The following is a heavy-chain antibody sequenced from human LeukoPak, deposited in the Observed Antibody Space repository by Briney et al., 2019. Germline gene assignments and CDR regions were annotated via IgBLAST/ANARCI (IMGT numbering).Heavy chain of an antibody. V-gene: IGHV1-69*13. J-gene: IGHJ4*02. CDR1: GGTFSSYA. D-gene: IGHD1-26*01. CDR2: IIPIFGTA. Sequence: GASVKVSCKASGGTFSSYAISWVRQAPGQGLEWMGGIIPIFGTANYAQKFQGRVTITADESTSTAYMELSSLRSEDTAVYYCATEGRRWELLIGDYWGQGTLVTVSS. CDR3: ATEGRRWELLIGDY.